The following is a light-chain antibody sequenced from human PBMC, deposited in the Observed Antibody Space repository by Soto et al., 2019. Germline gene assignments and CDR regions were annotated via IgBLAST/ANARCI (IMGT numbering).Light chain of an antibody. CDR2: NNN. Sequence: QLVLTQPPSASGTPGQRVTISCSGSNSNIGSGSVNWYQQLPGTAPKLLIYNNNQWPSGVPDRFSGSKSGTSASLAISGLQSEDEADYYCASWDVSLNGLYVFGTGTQLTVL. J-gene: IGLJ1*01. CDR3: ASWDVSLNGLYV. V-gene: IGLV1-44*01. CDR1: NSNIGSGS.